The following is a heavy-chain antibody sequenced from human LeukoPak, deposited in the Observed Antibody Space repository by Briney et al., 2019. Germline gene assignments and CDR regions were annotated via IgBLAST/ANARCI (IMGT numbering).Heavy chain of an antibody. CDR3: AKDLTVTTRGTYAFDI. CDR1: GFSFSTYA. J-gene: IGHJ3*02. D-gene: IGHD4-17*01. Sequence: GGSLRLSCAVSGFSFSTYAMSWVRQAPGKGLEWVSGISGSAGRTYHAESVKGRFNISRDNSKNTLFLQMNSLTAEDTAVYYCAKDLTVTTRGTYAFDIWGPGTMVTVSS. CDR2: ISGSAGRT. V-gene: IGHV3-23*01.